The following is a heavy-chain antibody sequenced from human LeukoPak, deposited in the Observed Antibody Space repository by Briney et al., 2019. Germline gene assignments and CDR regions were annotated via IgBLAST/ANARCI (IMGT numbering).Heavy chain of an antibody. V-gene: IGHV4-39*01. CDR1: GGSISSSSYY. D-gene: IGHD3-10*01. CDR2: IYYSGST. Sequence: SETLSLTCTVSGGSISSSSYYWGWIRQPPGKGLEWIGSIYYSGSTYYNPSLKSRVTISVDTSKNQFSLKLSSVTAADTAVYYCARLLRFRGHFFDYWGQGTLVTASS. J-gene: IGHJ4*02. CDR3: ARLLRFRGHFFDY.